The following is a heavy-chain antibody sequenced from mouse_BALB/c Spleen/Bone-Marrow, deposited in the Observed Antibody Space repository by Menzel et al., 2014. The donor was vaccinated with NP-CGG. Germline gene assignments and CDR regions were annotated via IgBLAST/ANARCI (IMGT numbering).Heavy chain of an antibody. CDR2: ISGYYGDA. J-gene: IGHJ4*01. CDR3: AGSGKVRNAMDY. CDR1: GYTFTDYA. V-gene: IGHV1S137*01. D-gene: IGHD2-14*01. Sequence: VKVVESGAELVRPGVSVKISCKGSGYTFTDYAIHWVKQSHAKSLEWIGLISGYYGDAIYNQKFKGKATMTVDKSSSTAYMDLARLTSEDSAIYYCAGSGKVRNAMDYWGQGTSVTVSS.